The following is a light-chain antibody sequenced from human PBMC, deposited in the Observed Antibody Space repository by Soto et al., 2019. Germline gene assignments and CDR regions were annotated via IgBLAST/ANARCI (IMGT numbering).Light chain of an antibody. CDR1: QNIRTY. CDR2: DAS. CDR3: QQRYNWLT. V-gene: IGKV3-11*01. Sequence: EIVMTQSPATLSVSPGERATLSCRASQNIRTYLAWYQQKSGQAPRLLIHDASNRATGTPARFSGSGSGTDFTLTISSLEPEDSAVYYCQQRYNWLTFGGGTKVDIK. J-gene: IGKJ4*01.